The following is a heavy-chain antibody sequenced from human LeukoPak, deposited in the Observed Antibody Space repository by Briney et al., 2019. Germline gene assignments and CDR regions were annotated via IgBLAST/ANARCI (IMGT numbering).Heavy chain of an antibody. CDR3: AIVTYFYGVGV. CDR2: TSYDGIKK. CDR1: GFTFSSYG. J-gene: IGHJ6*02. Sequence: PGGTLRLSCAASGFTFSSYGMHRVGQAPGQGGEWVAGTSYDGIKKYYADTVKGGFTIPRDNSKNTLYLQMNSLRAEDSAVYYCAIVTYFYGVGVWGQGTTVTVSS. D-gene: IGHD2-21*01. V-gene: IGHV3-30*03.